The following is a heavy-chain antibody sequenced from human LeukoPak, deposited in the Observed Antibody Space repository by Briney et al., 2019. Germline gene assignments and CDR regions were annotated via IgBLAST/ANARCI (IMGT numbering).Heavy chain of an antibody. V-gene: IGHV4-34*01. CDR2: IKDRGIT. CDR1: SGSLSGYF. J-gene: IGHJ4*02. D-gene: IGHD3-10*01. CDR3: VRGFTGVVGDH. Sequence: SETLSLTCAVYSGSLSGYFWSWIRQPPGKGLEWIGEIKDRGITNYNPSLKSRVTISSDTSKNQLSLRLTCATAADAAIYYCVRGFTGVVGDHWGQGTLVTVSS.